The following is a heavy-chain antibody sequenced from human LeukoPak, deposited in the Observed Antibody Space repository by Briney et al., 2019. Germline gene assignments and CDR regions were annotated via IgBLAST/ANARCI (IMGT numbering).Heavy chain of an antibody. D-gene: IGHD6-13*01. V-gene: IGHV1-2*02. CDR2: INPNSGGT. CDR3: ARGGAAAGIAFY. J-gene: IGHJ4*02. Sequence: ASVTVSCKASGYTFTGYYMHWVRQAPGQGLEWMGWINPNSGGTNYAQKFQGRVTITRDTSISTAYMELSRLRSDDTAVYYCARGGAAAGIAFYWGQGTLVTVSS. CDR1: GYTFTGYY.